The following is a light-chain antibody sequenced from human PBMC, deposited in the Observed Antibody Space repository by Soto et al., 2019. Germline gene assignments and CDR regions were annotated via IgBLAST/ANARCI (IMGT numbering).Light chain of an antibody. J-gene: IGKJ5*01. Sequence: LTQSPSSLSASVGDRVTITCRASQGISVYLAWYQQKPGQAPRLLIYGASSRATGIPDRFSGSGSGTDFTLTISRLEPEDFAVYYCQQYGSSITFGQGTRLEIK. V-gene: IGKV3-20*01. CDR1: QGISVY. CDR3: QQYGSSIT. CDR2: GAS.